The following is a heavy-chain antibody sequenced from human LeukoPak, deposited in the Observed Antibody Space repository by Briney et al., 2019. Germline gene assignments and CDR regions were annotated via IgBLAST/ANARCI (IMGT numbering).Heavy chain of an antibody. V-gene: IGHV1-69*13. CDR1: GGTFSSYA. CDR2: IIPIFGTA. J-gene: IGHJ6*02. CDR3: ARDHEIAAAGPYGMDV. Sequence: SVTVSLKASGGTFSSYAIIWVRQAPGQGLEWMGGIIPIFGTANYAQKFQGRVTITADESTSTAYMELCSLRSEDTAVYYCARDHEIAAAGPYGMDVWGQGTTVTVSS. D-gene: IGHD6-13*01.